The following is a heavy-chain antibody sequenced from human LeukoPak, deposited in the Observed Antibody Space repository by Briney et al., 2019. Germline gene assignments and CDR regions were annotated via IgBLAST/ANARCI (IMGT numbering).Heavy chain of an antibody. D-gene: IGHD6-6*01. Sequence: GASVKVSCKASGGTFSSYAISWVRQAPGQGLEWMGGIIPIFGTANYAQKFQGRVTITTDESTSTAYMELSSLRSEDTAVYYCARGRQLVLHYYMDVWGKGTTVTVSS. J-gene: IGHJ6*03. CDR2: IIPIFGTA. V-gene: IGHV1-69*05. CDR3: ARGRQLVLHYYMDV. CDR1: GGTFSSYA.